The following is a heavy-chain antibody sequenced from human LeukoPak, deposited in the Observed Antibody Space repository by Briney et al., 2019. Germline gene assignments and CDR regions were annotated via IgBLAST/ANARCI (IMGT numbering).Heavy chain of an antibody. CDR2: INHSGST. CDR3: ATLGEYDDSSGYYYN. V-gene: IGHV4-34*01. CDR1: GGSFSGFY. J-gene: IGHJ4*02. Sequence: SETLSLTCAVHGGSFSGFYWSWNRQPPGKGVEWNGEINHSGSTYHNPSHKSRVTISVDTSKNQSSLKLASVTAADTAVYYCATLGEYDDSSGYYYNWGQGTLVTVSS. D-gene: IGHD3-22*01.